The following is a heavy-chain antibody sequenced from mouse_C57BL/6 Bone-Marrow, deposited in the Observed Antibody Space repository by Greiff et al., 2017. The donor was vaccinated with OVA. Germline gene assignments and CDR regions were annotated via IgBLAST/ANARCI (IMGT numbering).Heavy chain of an antibody. Sequence: VKLQESGAELARPGASVKLSCKASGYTFTSYGISWVKQRTGQGLEWIGEIYPRSGNTYYNEKFKGKATLTADKSSSTAYMELRSLTSEDSAVYFCAREGGSWYFDVWGTGTTVTVSS. CDR3: AREGGSWYFDV. CDR1: GYTFTSYG. D-gene: IGHD1-1*01. CDR2: IYPRSGNT. V-gene: IGHV1-81*01. J-gene: IGHJ1*03.